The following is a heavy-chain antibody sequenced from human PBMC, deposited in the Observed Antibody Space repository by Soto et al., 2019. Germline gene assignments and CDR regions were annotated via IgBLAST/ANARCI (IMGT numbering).Heavy chain of an antibody. D-gene: IGHD2-8*01. Sequence: GGSLRLSCAASGFMFSAYWMSWVRQAPGKGLEWVANIHGDGGKIYYVDSVKGRFTISRDNAKRSLYLQMNSLRAEDTAVYYCAKDPQTKVYGQANAFDFWGQGTMVTVSS. V-gene: IGHV3-7*03. CDR1: GFMFSAYW. J-gene: IGHJ3*01. CDR2: IHGDGGKI. CDR3: AKDPQTKVYGQANAFDF.